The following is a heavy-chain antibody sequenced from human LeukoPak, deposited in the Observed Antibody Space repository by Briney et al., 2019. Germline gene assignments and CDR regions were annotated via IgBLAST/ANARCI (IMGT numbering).Heavy chain of an antibody. D-gene: IGHD2-2*01. CDR1: GGSISSYY. J-gene: IGHJ4*02. Sequence: PSETLSLTCTVSGGSISSYYWSWMRQPPGQGLEWIGRIYTSGSTTYNPSLKSRVTVAVDTPKNQSSLKLSSVTAADTAVYYCARGKYCSSTSCLDPPFTGTYYFDYWGQGTLVTVSS. V-gene: IGHV4-4*07. CDR3: ARGKYCSSTSCLDPPFTGTYYFDY. CDR2: IYTSGST.